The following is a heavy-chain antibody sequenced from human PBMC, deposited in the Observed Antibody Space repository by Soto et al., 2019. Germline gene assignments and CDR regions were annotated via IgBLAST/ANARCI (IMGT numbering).Heavy chain of an antibody. Sequence: SAGTMSPCYWNVCRLVPGKKMEWIGFISYSGSTNYNPALTSRVTISVDKSKDQISLRLNSVTAADTAVYYCARVQRTSWGYYYALDVWGQGNTVT. CDR3: ARVQRTSWGYYYALDV. CDR1: AGTMSPCY. V-gene: IGHV4-59*01. J-gene: IGHJ6*01. D-gene: IGHD2-2*01. CDR2: ISYSGST.